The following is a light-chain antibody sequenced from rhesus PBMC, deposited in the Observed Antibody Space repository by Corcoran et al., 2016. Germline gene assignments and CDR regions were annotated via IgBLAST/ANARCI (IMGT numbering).Light chain of an antibody. V-gene: IGKV1-25*01. CDR1: QGISKY. J-gene: IGKJ2*01. CDR2: DAS. Sequence: DIQMTQSPSSLSASAGDTVTITSQASQGISKYLAWYQQKPGKAPKLLIYDASPLQSGVPSRFSGSGSGTEFPLPISSLQPEDFATYYCQQNNSYPYSFGQGTKVEIK. CDR3: QQNNSYPYS.